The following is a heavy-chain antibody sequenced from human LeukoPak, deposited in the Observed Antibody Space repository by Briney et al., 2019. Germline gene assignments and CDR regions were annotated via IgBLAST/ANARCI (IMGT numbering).Heavy chain of an antibody. CDR2: ILYSGTT. Sequence: PSETLSLTCTVSGGSISSICHYWGWIRLPPGKGLEWIGSILYSGTTYNNPSLKSRVTMSVDTSKNQFSLRLNSVTAADTAVYYCARHVGGGYWYFDYWGRGTQVTVSS. V-gene: IGHV4-39*01. J-gene: IGHJ2*01. CDR1: GGSISSICHY. CDR3: ARHVGGGYWYFDY. D-gene: IGHD2-15*01.